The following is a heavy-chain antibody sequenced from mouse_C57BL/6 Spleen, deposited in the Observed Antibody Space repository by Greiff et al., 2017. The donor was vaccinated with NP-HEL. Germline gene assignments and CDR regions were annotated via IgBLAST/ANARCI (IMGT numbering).Heavy chain of an antibody. CDR2: IWSGGST. V-gene: IGHV2-2*01. J-gene: IGHJ4*01. CDR1: GFSLTSYG. D-gene: IGHD2-4*01. CDR3: ARNSDDYDVAHYYAMDY. Sequence: QVQLQQSGPGLVQPSQSLSITCTVSGFSLTSYGVHWVRQSPGKGLEWLGVIWSGGSTDYNAAFISRLSISKDNSKSQVFFKMNSLQADDTAIYYCARNSDDYDVAHYYAMDYWGQGTSVTVSS.